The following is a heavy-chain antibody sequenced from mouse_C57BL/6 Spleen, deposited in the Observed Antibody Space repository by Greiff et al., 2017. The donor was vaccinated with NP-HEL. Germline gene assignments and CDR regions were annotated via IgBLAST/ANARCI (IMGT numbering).Heavy chain of an antibody. J-gene: IGHJ2*01. V-gene: IGHV1-64*01. CDR2: IHPNSGST. D-gene: IGHD4-1*01. CDR3: AREGGLGLPFDY. Sequence: QVQLQQPGAELVKPGASVKLSCKASGYTFTSYWMHWVKQRPGQGLEWIGMIHPNSGSTNYNEKFKSKATLTVDKSSSTAYMQLSSLTSEDSAVYYCAREGGLGLPFDYWGQGTTLTVSS. CDR1: GYTFTSYW.